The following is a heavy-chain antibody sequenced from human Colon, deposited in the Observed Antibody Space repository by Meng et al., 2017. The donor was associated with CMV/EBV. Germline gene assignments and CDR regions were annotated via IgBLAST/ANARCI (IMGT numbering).Heavy chain of an antibody. V-gene: IGHV3-74*01. J-gene: IGHJ3*01. Sequence: GESLKISCAASGFTFNTTWMHWVRQVPGKGLVWLSRISDDGDSTFYADSVKGRFTISRDNAKNTLYLQMNSLRVEDTAIYYCATLRFLEWVSDHGAFGGWGQGTMVTVSS. CDR2: ISDDGDST. D-gene: IGHD3-3*01. CDR3: ATLRFLEWVSDHGAFGG. CDR1: GFTFNTTW.